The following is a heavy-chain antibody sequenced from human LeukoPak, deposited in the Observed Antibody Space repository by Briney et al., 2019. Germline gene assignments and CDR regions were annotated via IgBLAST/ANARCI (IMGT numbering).Heavy chain of an antibody. V-gene: IGHV3-30*02. Sequence: GGSLRLSCVASGFTFSTYGMHWVRQAPGKGLEWVAFIRYDGSNEYLDSVKGRFTISRDNPKNTLYLQMNSLKPEDTAVYYCANLARPLDYWGQGALVTVSS. CDR3: ANLARPLDY. CDR1: GFTFSTYG. CDR2: IRYDGSNE. J-gene: IGHJ4*02. D-gene: IGHD6-6*01.